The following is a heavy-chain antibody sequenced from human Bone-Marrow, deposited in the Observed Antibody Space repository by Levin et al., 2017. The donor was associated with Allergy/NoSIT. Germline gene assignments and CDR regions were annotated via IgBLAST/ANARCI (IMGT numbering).Heavy chain of an antibody. D-gene: IGHD3-10*01. CDR3: ARSPHGSGTYVD. CDR1: GSRFTSHW. Sequence: RSGGSLRLSCKASGSRFTSHWISWVRQKPGKALEWMGTIDPSDSYTNYSPSFQGPVTFSADKSITTAYLQWTSLKASDTAINYCARSPHGSGTYVDWGQGTLVTVSS. J-gene: IGHJ4*02. V-gene: IGHV5-10-1*01. CDR2: IDPSDSYT.